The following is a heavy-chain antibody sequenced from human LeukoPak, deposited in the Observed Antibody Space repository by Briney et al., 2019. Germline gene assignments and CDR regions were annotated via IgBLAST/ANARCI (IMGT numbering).Heavy chain of an antibody. D-gene: IGHD5/OR15-5a*01. CDR2: LYWDGRT. Sequence: GGSLRLSCAASGVTVGDSLISWVRQTPGKGLEWVSVLYWDGRTFYADSVKGRFTISRDDSRNTLYLQMDSLRAEDTAMYYCATKHMSTETDYWGQGTLVTVSS. J-gene: IGHJ4*02. CDR1: GVTVGDSL. CDR3: ATKHMSTETDY. V-gene: IGHV3-53*01.